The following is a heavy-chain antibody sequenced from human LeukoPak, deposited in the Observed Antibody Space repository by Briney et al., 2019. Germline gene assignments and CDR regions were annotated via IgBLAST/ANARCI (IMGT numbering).Heavy chain of an antibody. CDR2: IFHSGST. Sequence: SGTLCLTCAASGYTISSGYYWGWIRQPPGKGLEWIGSIFHSGSTYYNPSLKSRVNMSVDTSKNQISLKLSSVTAADTAVYYCARASGSYGSGSYYYYGMDVWGKGTTVTVSS. CDR1: GYTISSGYY. CDR3: ARASGSYGSGSYYYYGMDV. V-gene: IGHV4-38-2*01. J-gene: IGHJ6*04. D-gene: IGHD3-10*01.